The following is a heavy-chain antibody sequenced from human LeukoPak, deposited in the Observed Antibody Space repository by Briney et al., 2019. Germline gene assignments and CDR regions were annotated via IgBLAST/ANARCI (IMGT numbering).Heavy chain of an antibody. V-gene: IGHV3-9*01. D-gene: IGHD3-22*01. J-gene: IGHJ4*02. CDR1: GFTFDDYA. Sequence: GGSLRLSCAASGFTFDDYAMHWVRQAPGKGLEWVSGISWNSGSIGYADSVKGRFTISRDNAKNSLYLQMNSLRAEDTALYYCAKVIVGYYDSSGYDYWGQGTLVTVPS. CDR3: AKVIVGYYDSSGYDY. CDR2: ISWNSGSI.